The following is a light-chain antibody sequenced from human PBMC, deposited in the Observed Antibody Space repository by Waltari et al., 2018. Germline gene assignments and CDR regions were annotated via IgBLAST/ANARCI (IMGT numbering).Light chain of an antibody. CDR2: QDS. V-gene: IGLV3-1*01. CDR3: QAWDITTVV. J-gene: IGLJ2*01. Sequence: SYDLTQPAALSVSPGQTASIPCSGTKLGSDSVCWYQQKPGQSPVLVIYQDSKRPSGIPERFSGSTSGNTATLTIRGTQAMDEAVYYCQAWDITTVVFGGGTKLTVL. CDR1: KLGSDS.